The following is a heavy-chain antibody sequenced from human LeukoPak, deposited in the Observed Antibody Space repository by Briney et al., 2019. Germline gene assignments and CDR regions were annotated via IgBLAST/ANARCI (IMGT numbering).Heavy chain of an antibody. D-gene: IGHD1-26*01. CDR3: AKLPEYSGSYGYAYDV. Sequence: PGGSLRLSCAAPGFTFSSYAMSWVRQDSGKGLEWVSAISGSGGSTYYADSVKGRLTISRDNSTNPLYLKMNTVIAEDTAVYYCAKLPEYSGSYGYAYDVWSQVTMVTGSS. CDR2: ISGSGGST. V-gene: IGHV3-23*01. J-gene: IGHJ3*01. CDR1: GFTFSSYA.